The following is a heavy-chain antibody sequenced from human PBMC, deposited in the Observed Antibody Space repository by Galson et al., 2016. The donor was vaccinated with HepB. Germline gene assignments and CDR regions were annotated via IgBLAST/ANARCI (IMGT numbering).Heavy chain of an antibody. D-gene: IGHD6-13*01. V-gene: IGHV1-18*04. J-gene: IGHJ4*02. Sequence: SVKVSCKASGYTFRSYGFSWVRQAPGQGLEWMGWISAYSGNTDFAQKFQGRLSLTTDTSTSTAYMELRSLRSDDTAVYYCARDRGIAAAGTVMDYWSQGTLVTVSS. CDR2: ISAYSGNT. CDR1: GYTFRSYG. CDR3: ARDRGIAAAGTVMDY.